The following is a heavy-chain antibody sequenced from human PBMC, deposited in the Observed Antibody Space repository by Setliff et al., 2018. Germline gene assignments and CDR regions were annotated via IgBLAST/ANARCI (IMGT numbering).Heavy chain of an antibody. D-gene: IGHD3-3*01. Sequence: PPETLSLTCAVYGGSFSGYYWSWIRQPPGKGLEWIGEIKHSGSTNYNPSLKSRVTISVDTSKNQFSLKLSSVTAADTAVYYCARVYNFWSGPIDYWGQGTLVTVSS. CDR3: ARVYNFWSGPIDY. CDR1: GGSFSGYY. CDR2: IKHSGST. J-gene: IGHJ4*02. V-gene: IGHV4-34*01.